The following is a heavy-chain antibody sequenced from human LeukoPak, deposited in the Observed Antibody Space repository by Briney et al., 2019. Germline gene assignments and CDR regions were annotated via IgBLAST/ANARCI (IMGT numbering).Heavy chain of an antibody. V-gene: IGHV4-61*02. CDR1: GGSISSGSYY. CDR2: IYTSGST. CDR3: SRGDSSSWSNKPDY. J-gene: IGHJ4*02. D-gene: IGHD6-13*01. Sequence: PSETLSLTCTVSGGSISSGSYYWSWIRQPAGKGLEWIGRIYTSGSTNYNPSLKSRVTISVDTSKNQFSLKLTSVTAADTAVYYCSRGDSSSWSNKPDYWGQGTLVTVSS.